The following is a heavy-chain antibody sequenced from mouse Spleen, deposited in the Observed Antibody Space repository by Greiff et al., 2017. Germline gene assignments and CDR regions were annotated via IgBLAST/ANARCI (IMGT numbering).Heavy chain of an antibody. Sequence: EVKLMESGGGLVQPGGSLSLSCAASGFTFTDYYMSWVRQPPGKALEWLGFIRNKANGYTTEYSASVKGRFTISRDNSQSILYLQMNALRAEDSATYYCARYDGNGFAYWGQGTLVTVSA. CDR3: ARYDGNGFAY. CDR2: IRNKANGYTT. J-gene: IGHJ3*01. CDR1: GFTFTDYY. V-gene: IGHV7-3*01. D-gene: IGHD2-1*01.